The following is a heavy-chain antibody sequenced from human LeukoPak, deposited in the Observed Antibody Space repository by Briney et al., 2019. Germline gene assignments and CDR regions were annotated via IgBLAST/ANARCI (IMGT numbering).Heavy chain of an antibody. CDR2: ITTISHYK. CDR1: GFTLSDYH. Sequence: PGGSLRLSCAASGFTLSDYHMNWVRQAPGKGLEWLSSITTISHYKYYAGAVRGRFTISRDNAKNSLYLQMNSLRGEDTAVYYCARSGGPGTYHQLRYNWFDPWGQGTLVTVSS. CDR3: ARSGGPGTYHQLRYNWFDP. J-gene: IGHJ5*02. V-gene: IGHV3-21*01. D-gene: IGHD3-10*01.